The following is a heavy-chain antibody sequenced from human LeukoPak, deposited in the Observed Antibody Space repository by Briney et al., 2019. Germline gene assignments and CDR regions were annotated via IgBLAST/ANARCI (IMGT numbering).Heavy chain of an antibody. V-gene: IGHV3-23*01. CDR2: ITASGGST. CDR3: AKGLGFWSGYYTPFDY. D-gene: IGHD3-3*01. Sequence: PGGSLRLSCAASGFTFSSYAMSWVRQTPGKGLEWVSGITASGGSTYHADSVEGRFTISRDNSINTLNLQMNNLRAEDTAIYYCAKGLGFWSGYYTPFDYWGQGSSVTVSS. J-gene: IGHJ4*02. CDR1: GFTFSSYA.